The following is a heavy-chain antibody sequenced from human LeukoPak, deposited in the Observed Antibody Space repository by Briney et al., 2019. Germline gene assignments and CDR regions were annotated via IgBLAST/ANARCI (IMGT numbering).Heavy chain of an antibody. V-gene: IGHV1-18*01. D-gene: IGHD3-22*01. CDR3: ARGLTEYDSSGYYYEAAFDI. CDR1: GYTFSNYG. CDR2: ISAYNSHT. J-gene: IGHJ3*02. Sequence: ASVKVSCKASGYTFSNYGINWVRQAPGQGLEWMGWISAYNSHTYYAQRLQGRVTMTTDTSTSTAYMELRSLRSDDTAVYYCARGLTEYDSSGYYYEAAFDIWGQGTMVTVSS.